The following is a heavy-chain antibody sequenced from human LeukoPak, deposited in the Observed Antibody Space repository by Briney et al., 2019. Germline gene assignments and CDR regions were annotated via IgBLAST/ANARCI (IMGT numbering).Heavy chain of an antibody. J-gene: IGHJ4*02. V-gene: IGHV3-7*01. CDR3: ARAGGTSWADY. CDR1: GFTFSSYW. Sequence: PGGSLRLSCAASGFTFSSYWMTWVHQVPGKGLEWVANIKQDGSEKNYVDAVKGRFTISRDNAKNSVYLQMNSLRAEDTAVYYCARAGGTSWADYWGQGTLVTVSS. D-gene: IGHD6-13*01. CDR2: IKQDGSEK.